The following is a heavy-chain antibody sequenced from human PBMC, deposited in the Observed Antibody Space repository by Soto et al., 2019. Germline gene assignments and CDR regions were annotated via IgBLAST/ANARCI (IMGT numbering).Heavy chain of an antibody. CDR2: FDPEDSET. Sequence: ASVNVSRLVSGYRLPELSMHWVRQAARKGLEWMGGFDPEDSETIYAQKFQGRVTMTEDTSTDTAYMELSSLRSEDTDVYYCATSILQLVGLRWGQGTLVTVSS. CDR1: GYRLPELS. V-gene: IGHV1-24*01. D-gene: IGHD6-6*01. CDR3: ATSILQLVGLR. J-gene: IGHJ4*02.